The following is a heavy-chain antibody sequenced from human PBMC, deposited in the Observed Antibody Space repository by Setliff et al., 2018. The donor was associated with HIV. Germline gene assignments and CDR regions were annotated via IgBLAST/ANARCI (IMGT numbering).Heavy chain of an antibody. D-gene: IGHD6-19*01. CDR1: GASIKSGY. Sequence: SETLSLTCTVSGASIKSGYWTWIRQSPGKGLEWIGEINHSGSTNYNPSLKSRVTISVDTSKNQFSLKLTSVIAADTAVYYCATSTVAGLFDYWGQGALVTVSS. CDR3: ATSTVAGLFDY. J-gene: IGHJ4*02. V-gene: IGHV4-34*01. CDR2: INHSGST.